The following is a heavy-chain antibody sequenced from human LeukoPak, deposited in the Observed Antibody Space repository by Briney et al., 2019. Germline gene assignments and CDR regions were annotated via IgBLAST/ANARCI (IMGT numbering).Heavy chain of an antibody. Sequence: PSETLSLTCAVYGGSFSGYYWSGMRDPPGKSREGSEQTTHTESTNYNPSPKSQVTISVDTSKNHFSLNLSSLIAENTALYYCASGRWIFGVVHFDYWGQGTLVTVSS. D-gene: IGHD3-3*01. CDR2: TTHTEST. V-gene: IGHV4-34*01. CDR1: GGSFSGYY. J-gene: IGHJ4*02. CDR3: ASGRWIFGVVHFDY.